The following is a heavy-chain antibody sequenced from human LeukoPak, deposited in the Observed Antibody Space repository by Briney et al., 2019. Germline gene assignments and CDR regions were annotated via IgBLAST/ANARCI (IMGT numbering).Heavy chain of an antibody. CDR3: ARDKRYSSGWFYDY. D-gene: IGHD6-19*01. Sequence: GASVKVSRKASGYTFTSYGISWVRQAPGQGLEWMGWISAYNGNTNYAQKLQGRVTMTTDTSTSTAYMELRSLRSDDTAVYYCARDKRYSSGWFYDYWGRGTLVTVSS. J-gene: IGHJ4*02. CDR2: ISAYNGNT. V-gene: IGHV1-18*01. CDR1: GYTFTSYG.